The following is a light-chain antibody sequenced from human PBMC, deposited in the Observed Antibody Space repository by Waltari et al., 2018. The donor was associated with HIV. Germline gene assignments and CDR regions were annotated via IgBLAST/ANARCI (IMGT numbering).Light chain of an antibody. CDR1: GSNIGTRP. V-gene: IGLV1-44*01. CDR3: ASWDDSLNGVI. J-gene: IGLJ2*01. CDR2: RSD. Sequence: QSVLTQPHSPSGPPGQRVTLSCSGSGSNIGTRPVNWYQQLAGSAPKLLIYRSDLRPSGVPDRFSGSKSATSASLAISGLQSEDEATYYCASWDDSLNGVIFGGGTELTVL.